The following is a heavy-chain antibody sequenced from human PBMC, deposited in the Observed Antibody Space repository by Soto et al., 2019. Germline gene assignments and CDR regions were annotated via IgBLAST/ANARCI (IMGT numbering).Heavy chain of an antibody. D-gene: IGHD2-2*01. CDR2: IRGSGGST. Sequence: EVQLLESGGGLVQPGGSLRLSCAASGFTFSSYAMSWVRQAPGKGLEWVSAIRGSGGSTYYADSVKGRFTISRDNSKNTLSLQINGLRAEDTAVYYCAKDPLYCSSTSCPALDAFDIWGQGTMVTVSS. J-gene: IGHJ3*02. CDR1: GFTFSSYA. CDR3: AKDPLYCSSTSCPALDAFDI. V-gene: IGHV3-23*01.